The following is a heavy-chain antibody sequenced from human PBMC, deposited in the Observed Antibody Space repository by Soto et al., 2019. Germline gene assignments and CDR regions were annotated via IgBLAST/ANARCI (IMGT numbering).Heavy chain of an antibody. CDR3: ARDFVVGGPTINYYYGMDV. J-gene: IGHJ6*02. D-gene: IGHD1-26*01. CDR1: GFTVSSNY. CDR2: IYSAGNT. Sequence: GGSLRLSCAASGFTVSSNYMSWVRQAPGRGLEWISIIYSAGNTYYADSVKGRFTISRDNSKNTLYLQMNSLGAEDTAVYYCARDFVVGGPTINYYYGMDVWGQGTTVTVSS. V-gene: IGHV3-66*01.